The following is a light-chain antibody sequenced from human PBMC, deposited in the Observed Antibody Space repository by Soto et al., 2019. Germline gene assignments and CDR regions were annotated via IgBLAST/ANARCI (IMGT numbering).Light chain of an antibody. CDR2: EVS. V-gene: IGLV2-14*01. J-gene: IGLJ1*01. Sequence: QSALTRPASVSGSPGQSITISCTGTSSDVGGYNYVSWYQHHPGKAPKLMIYEVSNRPSGVSNRFSGSKSGNTASLTISGLQAEDEADYYCSSYTSSSTLYVFGTGTKLTVL. CDR1: SSDVGGYNY. CDR3: SSYTSSSTLYV.